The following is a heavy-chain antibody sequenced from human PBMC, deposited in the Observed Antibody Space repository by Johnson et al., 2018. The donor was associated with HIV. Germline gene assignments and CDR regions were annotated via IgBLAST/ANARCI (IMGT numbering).Heavy chain of an antibody. D-gene: IGHD6-13*01. CDR2: ISYDGSNK. CDR1: GFTFSSYA. CDR3: AETPGIAAAGTGYAFDI. Sequence: QVQLVESGGGVVQPGRSLRLSCAASGFTFSSYAMHWVRQAPGKGLEWVAVISYDGSNKYYADSVKGRFTISRDNSKNTLYLQMNSLRDEDTAVYYCAETPGIAAAGTGYAFDIWGQGTMVTVSS. V-gene: IGHV3-30*04. J-gene: IGHJ3*02.